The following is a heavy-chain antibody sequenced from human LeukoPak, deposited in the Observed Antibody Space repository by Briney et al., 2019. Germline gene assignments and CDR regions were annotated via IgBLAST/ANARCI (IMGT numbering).Heavy chain of an antibody. CDR1: VYTFTGYY. D-gene: IGHD5-24*01. Sequence: ASVKVSCKASVYTFTGYYMHWVRQAPGQGLEWIGWINPNSGGTNYAQKFQGRVTMTRDTSISTAYMELSRLRSDDTAVYYCASEPKLRRPYYYYYMDVWGKGTTVTVSS. V-gene: IGHV1-2*02. CDR2: INPNSGGT. J-gene: IGHJ6*03. CDR3: ASEPKLRRPYYYYYMDV.